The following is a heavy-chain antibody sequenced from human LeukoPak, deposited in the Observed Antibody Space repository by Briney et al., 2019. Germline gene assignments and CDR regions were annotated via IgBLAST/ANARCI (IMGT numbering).Heavy chain of an antibody. CDR1: GFTFSSYS. V-gene: IGHV3-21*01. D-gene: IGHD5-12*01. CDR2: ISSSSSNI. CDR3: ARGATGYGSWFDP. Sequence: GGSLRLSCAASGFTFSSYSMNWVRQAPGKGLEWVSSISSSSSNIYYADSVKGRFTISRDNAKNSLYLQMNSLRAEDTAVYYCARGATGYGSWFDPWGQGTLVTVSS. J-gene: IGHJ5*02.